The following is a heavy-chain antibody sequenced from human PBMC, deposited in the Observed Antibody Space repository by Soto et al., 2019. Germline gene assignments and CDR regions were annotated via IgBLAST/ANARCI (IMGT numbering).Heavy chain of an antibody. V-gene: IGHV3-7*01. D-gene: IGHD3-3*01. J-gene: IGHJ4*02. Sequence: LRLSCADSGFTFSSYWMTWVRQAPGKGLEWVATIRQDGSAKYYVESLKGRFTISRDNAKKSLDLQMNSLRAEDTAVYYCARGPDYDVWSGNYRGPFASWGQGTLVTVSS. CDR1: GFTFSSYW. CDR3: ARGPDYDVWSGNYRGPFAS. CDR2: IRQDGSAK.